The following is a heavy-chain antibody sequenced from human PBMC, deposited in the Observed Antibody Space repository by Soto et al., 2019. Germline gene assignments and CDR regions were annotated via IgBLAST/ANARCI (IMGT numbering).Heavy chain of an antibody. CDR2: IYYSGNT. J-gene: IGHJ4*02. Sequence: TSETLSLTCTVSGGSISSYYWSWIRRPPGKGLEWIGYIYYSGNTNYNPSLKSRLTISVDTSKSQFSLKLSSVTAADTAVYYCARHPPYSAFDYWGQGTLVTVS. D-gene: IGHD3-16*01. V-gene: IGHV4-59*08. CDR3: ARHPPYSAFDY. CDR1: GGSISSYY.